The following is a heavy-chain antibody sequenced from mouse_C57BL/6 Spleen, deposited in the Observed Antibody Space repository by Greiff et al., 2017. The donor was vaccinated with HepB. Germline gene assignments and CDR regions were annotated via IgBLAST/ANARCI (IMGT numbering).Heavy chain of an antibody. V-gene: IGHV1-63*01. CDR1: GYTFTNYW. CDR2: IYPGGGYT. D-gene: IGHD1-1*01. CDR3: ARKLGNYYGSSYSYFDV. Sequence: VQLQQSGAELVRPGTSVKMSCKASGYTFTNYWIGWAKQRPGHGLEWIGDIYPGGGYTNYNEKFKGMFTLTADKSSSKDYMQFSSLPSEDSAIYYCARKLGNYYGSSYSYFDVWGTGTTVTVSS. J-gene: IGHJ1*03.